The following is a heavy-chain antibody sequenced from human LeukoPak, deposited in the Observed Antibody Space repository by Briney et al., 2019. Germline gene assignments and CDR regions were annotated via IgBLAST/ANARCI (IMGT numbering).Heavy chain of an antibody. D-gene: IGHD6-25*01. CDR3: ARGSERSYFDY. J-gene: IGHJ4*02. Sequence: GGSLRLSCAASGFTFSSYSMNWVRQAPGKGLEWVSYISSSSSTIYYADSVKGRFTISRDNAKNSLYLQMNSLRAEDTAVYYCARGSERSYFDYWGQGTLVTVSS. V-gene: IGHV3-48*01. CDR1: GFTFSSYS. CDR2: ISSSSSTI.